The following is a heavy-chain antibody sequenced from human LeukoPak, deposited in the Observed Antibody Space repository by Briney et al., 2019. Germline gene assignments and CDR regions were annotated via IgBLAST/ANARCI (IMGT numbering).Heavy chain of an antibody. CDR3: ARHPLPSYQLLYPYYFDY. CDR1: VYSISSGYY. Sequence: SETLSLTCTVSVYSISSGYYWGWIRQPPGKGLEWIGSIHHSGITYYNPSLKSRVTISVDTSKNQFSLKLSSVTAADTAVYYCARHPLPSYQLLYPYYFDYWGQGTLVTVSS. CDR2: IHHSGIT. V-gene: IGHV4-38-2*02. J-gene: IGHJ4*02. D-gene: IGHD2-2*02.